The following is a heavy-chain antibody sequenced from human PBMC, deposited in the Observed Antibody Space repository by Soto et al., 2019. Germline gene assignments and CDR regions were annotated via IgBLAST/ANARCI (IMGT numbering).Heavy chain of an antibody. CDR1: GYSISSGYY. J-gene: IGHJ4*02. D-gene: IGHD5-18*01. Sequence: PSKTLSLTCVVSGYSISSGYYWGWIRQPPGKGLEWIGSIYHSGSTYYNPSLKSRVTISVDTSKNQFSLKLSSVTAADTAVYYCARVGWVQLLVDVLDYGGPGTLLT. V-gene: IGHV4-38-2*01. CDR2: IYHSGST. CDR3: ARVGWVQLLVDVLDY.